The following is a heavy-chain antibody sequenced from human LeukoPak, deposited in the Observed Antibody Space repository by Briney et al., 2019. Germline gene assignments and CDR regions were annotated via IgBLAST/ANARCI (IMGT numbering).Heavy chain of an antibody. CDR3: ARGDSRGYYYTSGFDP. CDR1: GFTFSNYW. J-gene: IGHJ5*02. Sequence: GGSLRLSCAASGFTFSNYWMHWFRQAPGRGLVWVSRINSDESSTVYADSVKGRFTISRDNAKNTLHLQMNSLRAEDTAVYYCARGDSRGYYYTSGFDPWGQGTLVTVSS. CDR2: INSDESST. V-gene: IGHV3-74*01. D-gene: IGHD3-22*01.